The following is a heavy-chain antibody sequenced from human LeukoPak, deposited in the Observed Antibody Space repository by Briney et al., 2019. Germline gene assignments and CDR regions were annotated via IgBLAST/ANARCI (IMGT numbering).Heavy chain of an antibody. V-gene: IGHV5-51*01. J-gene: IGHJ4*02. CDR1: GYSFTTYW. CDR3: ANFMSTVFTGYY. CDR2: IYPGDSDT. Sequence: TGESLKISCKGSGYSFTTYWIGWVRQMPGKGLEWMGVIYPGDSDTRYSPSFQGQVTISADKSITTAYLQWSSLKASDTAIYYCANFMSTVFTGYYWGQGTLVTVSS. D-gene: IGHD3-16*01.